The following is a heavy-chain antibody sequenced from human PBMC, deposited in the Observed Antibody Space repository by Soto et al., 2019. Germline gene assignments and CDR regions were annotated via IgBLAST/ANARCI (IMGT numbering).Heavy chain of an antibody. D-gene: IGHD2-2*01. CDR2: IIPIFGTA. J-gene: IGHJ6*02. Sequence: SVKVSCKASGGTFSSYAISWVRQAPGQGLEWMGGIIPIFGTANYAQKFQGRVTITADESTSTAYMELSSLRSEDTAVYYCARGGYCSSTSCPDSPYYYYYGMDVWGQGTTVTVSS. CDR3: ARGGYCSSTSCPDSPYYYYYGMDV. CDR1: GGTFSSYA. V-gene: IGHV1-69*13.